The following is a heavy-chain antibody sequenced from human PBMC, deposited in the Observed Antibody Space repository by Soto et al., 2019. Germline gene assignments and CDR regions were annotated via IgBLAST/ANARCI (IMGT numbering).Heavy chain of an antibody. J-gene: IGHJ4*02. CDR1: GFTFSSYG. Sequence: PGGSLRLSCAASGFTFSSYGMQWVRQAPGKGLEWVAVISYDGSNKYYADSVKGRFTISRDNSKNTLYLQVNSLRAEDTAVYYCAKELFTTYGSGLVWGQGALVTVSS. CDR2: ISYDGSNK. CDR3: AKELFTTYGSGLV. D-gene: IGHD3-10*01. V-gene: IGHV3-30*18.